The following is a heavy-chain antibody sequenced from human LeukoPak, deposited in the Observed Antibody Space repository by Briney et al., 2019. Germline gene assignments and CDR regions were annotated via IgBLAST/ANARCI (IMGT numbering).Heavy chain of an antibody. CDR2: INSSGGST. D-gene: IGHD3-22*01. Sequence: ASVKVSCKASGYTFTSYYMHWVRQAPGQGLEWMGIINSSGGSTSYAQKFQGRVTMTRDMSTSTVCMELSSLRSEDTAVYYCARDPGSYYDSSAQTSGGAFDIWGQGTMVTVSS. J-gene: IGHJ3*02. CDR1: GYTFTSYY. V-gene: IGHV1-46*01. CDR3: ARDPGSYYDSSAQTSGGAFDI.